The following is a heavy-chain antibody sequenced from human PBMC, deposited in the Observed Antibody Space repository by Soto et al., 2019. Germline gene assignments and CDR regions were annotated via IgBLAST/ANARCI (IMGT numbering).Heavy chain of an antibody. CDR1: GGTFSSYA. V-gene: IGHV1-69*13. D-gene: IGHD6-6*01. J-gene: IGHJ4*02. CDR2: IIPIFGTA. Sequence: ASVKVSCKASGGTFSSYAISWVRQAPGQGLEWMGGIIPIFGTANYAQKFQGRVTITADESTSTAYMELSSLRSEDTAVYYCARIKYSSSSFFGVGDYWGQGTLVTVSS. CDR3: ARIKYSSSSFFGVGDY.